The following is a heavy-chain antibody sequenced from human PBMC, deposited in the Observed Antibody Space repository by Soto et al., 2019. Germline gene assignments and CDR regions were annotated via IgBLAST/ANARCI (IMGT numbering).Heavy chain of an antibody. Sequence: LRLSCAASGFTFSNYCMNWVSQAAGKGLEWVAVISYDGSNKYYADSVKGRFTISRDNSKNTLYLQMNSLRAEDTAVYYCARGGSFDVGVRGVYPFDYWGQGTLVTVSS. V-gene: IGHV3-30*03. J-gene: IGHJ4*02. CDR2: ISYDGSNK. CDR3: ARGGSFDVGVRGVYPFDY. CDR1: GFTFSNYC. D-gene: IGHD3-10*01.